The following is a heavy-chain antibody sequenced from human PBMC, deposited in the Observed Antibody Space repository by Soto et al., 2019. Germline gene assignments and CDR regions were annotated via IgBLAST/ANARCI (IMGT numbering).Heavy chain of an antibody. V-gene: IGHV3-11*01. Sequence: QVHLVESGGGLVKPGGSLRLSCAGSGFTFSEHYMSWIRQAPGKGLEWISYVSSSDSTVYYADSVKGRFTISRDNAKNSLDLQMNSLRVEDTAVYYCARDLGYYDSSGYFDYWGQGTLVTVSS. J-gene: IGHJ4*02. D-gene: IGHD3-22*01. CDR3: ARDLGYYDSSGYFDY. CDR1: GFTFSEHY. CDR2: VSSSDSTV.